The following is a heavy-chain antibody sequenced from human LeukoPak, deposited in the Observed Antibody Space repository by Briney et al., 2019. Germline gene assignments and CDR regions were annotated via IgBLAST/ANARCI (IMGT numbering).Heavy chain of an antibody. J-gene: IGHJ3*02. CDR1: GFTFSSYA. V-gene: IGHV3-23*01. D-gene: IGHD3-10*01. CDR2: ISGSGGST. Sequence: PGGSLRLSCAASGFTFSSYAMSWVRQAPGKGLEWVSAISGSGGSTYYADSVKGRFTISRDNAKNSLYLQMNSLRAEDTALYYCAKVVRAGSGAFDIWGQGTMVTVSS. CDR3: AKVVRAGSGAFDI.